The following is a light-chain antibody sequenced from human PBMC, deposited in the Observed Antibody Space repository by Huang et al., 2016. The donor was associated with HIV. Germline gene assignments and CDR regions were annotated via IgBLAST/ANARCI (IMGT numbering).Light chain of an antibody. J-gene: IGKJ1*01. V-gene: IGKV4-1*01. CDR1: QSVLSPSNNRNH. CDR3: QQYYSIPG. Sequence: DIVMTQSPDSLAVSLGERATITCVSSQSVLSPSNNRNHLAWYQQKPRQPPKLLIYCASTRESGFPDRFRGSVSATDFTLTIDNLQAEDVALYFCQQYYSIPGFGQGTYVEV. CDR2: CAS.